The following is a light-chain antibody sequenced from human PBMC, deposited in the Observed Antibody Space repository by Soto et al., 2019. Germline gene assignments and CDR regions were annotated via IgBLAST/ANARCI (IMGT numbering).Light chain of an antibody. V-gene: IGKV3-20*01. Sequence: IVLTQSPVTLSLSPGERATLSCRASQGVNSTYVAWYQQKPGQAPRLLIYAASIRATGIPDRFSGSGSGTAFILTISRLEPEDFVVYYCQHYGSSFTFGPGTKVDIK. CDR3: QHYGSSFT. CDR2: AAS. J-gene: IGKJ3*01. CDR1: QGVNSTY.